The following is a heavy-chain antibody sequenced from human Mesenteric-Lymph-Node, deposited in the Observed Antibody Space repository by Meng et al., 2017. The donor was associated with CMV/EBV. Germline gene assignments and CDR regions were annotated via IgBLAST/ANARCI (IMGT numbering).Heavy chain of an antibody. Sequence: GGSLRLSCAASGFTFSSYWMSWVRQAPGKGLEWVANIKQDGSEKYYVDSVKGRFTISRDNAKNSLYLQMNSLRAEDTAVYYCARVEDFRSGHYGMDVWGQGTAVTVSS. CDR1: GFTFSSYW. J-gene: IGHJ6*02. CDR3: ARVEDFRSGHYGMDV. D-gene: IGHD3-3*01. CDR2: IKQDGSEK. V-gene: IGHV3-7*01.